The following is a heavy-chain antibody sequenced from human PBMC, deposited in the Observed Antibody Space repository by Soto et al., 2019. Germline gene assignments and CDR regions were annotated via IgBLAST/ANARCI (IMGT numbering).Heavy chain of an antibody. CDR2: ISGSSTTI. CDR3: ARGSCSSDSCYGDS. Sequence: GGSLRLSCAASGFTFRSYSMNWVRQAPGKGLEWVSYISGSSTTIYYRDSVKGRFTVSRDNAKNTLYLQLSSLRAEDTAVYYCARGSCSSDSCYGDSWGQGTLVTVSS. J-gene: IGHJ4*02. V-gene: IGHV3-48*01. D-gene: IGHD2-15*01. CDR1: GFTFRSYS.